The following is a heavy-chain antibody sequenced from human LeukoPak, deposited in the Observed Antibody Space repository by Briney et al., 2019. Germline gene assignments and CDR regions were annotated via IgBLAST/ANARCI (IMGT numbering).Heavy chain of an antibody. V-gene: IGHV3-21*01. D-gene: IGHD3-10*01. CDR2: ISSSSSYI. Sequence: GGSLRLSCAASGFTFSSYSMNWVRQAPGKGLEWVSSISSSSSYIYYADSVKGRFTISRDNAKNSLYLQMNSLRAEDTAVYYCARERTMVKSPLGYWGQGTLVTVSS. J-gene: IGHJ4*02. CDR3: ARERTMVKSPLGY. CDR1: GFTFSSYS.